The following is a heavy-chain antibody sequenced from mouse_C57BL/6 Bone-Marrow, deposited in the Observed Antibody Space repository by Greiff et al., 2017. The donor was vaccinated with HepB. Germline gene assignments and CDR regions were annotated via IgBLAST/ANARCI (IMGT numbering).Heavy chain of an antibody. Sequence: QVQLQQSGAELMKPGASVKLSCKATGYTFTGYWIEWVKQRPGQGLEWIGEILPGSGSTNYNDKFKGKATFTADTSSNTAYMQLSSLTTEVSAIYYCAGTYYFGSSHWYFDFWCTGTTVTVSS. J-gene: IGHJ1*03. CDR2: ILPGSGST. CDR1: GYTFTGYW. CDR3: AGTYYFGSSHWYFDF. V-gene: IGHV1-9*01. D-gene: IGHD1-1*01.